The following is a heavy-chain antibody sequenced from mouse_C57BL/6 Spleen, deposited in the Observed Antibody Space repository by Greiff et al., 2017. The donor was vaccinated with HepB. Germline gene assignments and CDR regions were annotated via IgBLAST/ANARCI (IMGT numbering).Heavy chain of an antibody. CDR2: ISDGGSYT. D-gene: IGHD1-1*01. CDR1: GFTFSSYA. J-gene: IGHJ2*01. Sequence: EVKVVESGGGLVKPGGSLKLSCAASGFTFSSYAMSWVRQTPEKRLEWVATISDGGSYTYYPDNVKGRFTISRDNAKNNLYLQMSHLKSEDTAMYYCARGGYYGPWPYWGQGTTLTVSS. V-gene: IGHV5-4*03. CDR3: ARGGYYGPWPY.